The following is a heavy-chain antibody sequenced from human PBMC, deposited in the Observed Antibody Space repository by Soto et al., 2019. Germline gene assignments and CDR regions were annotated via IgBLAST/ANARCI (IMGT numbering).Heavy chain of an antibody. CDR3: ARGEKGGFDL. Sequence: VQLVESEGGLVQRGGSLRLSCAASGFTFNYYWMHWVRQAPGQGLVWVSHIHSDGSSTTYADSVKGRFTISRDNAKNTLYLQMNSLRAEDTAVYYCARGEKGGFDLWGQGTTVTVSS. V-gene: IGHV3-74*01. D-gene: IGHD2-15*01. CDR2: IHSDGSST. J-gene: IGHJ3*01. CDR1: GFTFNYYW.